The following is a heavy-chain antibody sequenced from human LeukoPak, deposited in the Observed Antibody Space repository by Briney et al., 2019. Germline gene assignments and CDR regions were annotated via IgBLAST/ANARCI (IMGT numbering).Heavy chain of an antibody. CDR2: ISPDDKTT. J-gene: IGHJ4*02. CDR1: GFTFSKNW. D-gene: IGHD1-14*01. V-gene: IGHV3-74*01. Sequence: GGSLRLSCAASGFTFSKNWLHWVRQAPGKRLVWVSRISPDDKTTSYADSVKARFTISRDNSKNTLYLQMNSLRAEDTAVYYCARGAKTDSFDYWGPGTLVTVSS. CDR3: ARGAKTDSFDY.